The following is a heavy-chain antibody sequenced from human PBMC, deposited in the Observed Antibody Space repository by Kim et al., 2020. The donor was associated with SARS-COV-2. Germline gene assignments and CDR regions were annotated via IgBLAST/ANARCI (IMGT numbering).Heavy chain of an antibody. CDR3: ASGMVRGVIGFWFDP. J-gene: IGHJ5*02. CDR1: GGSISSGGYY. V-gene: IGHV4-31*03. D-gene: IGHD3-10*01. Sequence: SETLSLTCTVSGGSISSGGYYWSWIRQHPGKGLEWIGYIYYSGSTYYNPSLKSRVTISVDTSKNQFSLKLSSVTAADTAVYYCASGMVRGVIGFWFDPWGQGTLVTVSS. CDR2: IYYSGST.